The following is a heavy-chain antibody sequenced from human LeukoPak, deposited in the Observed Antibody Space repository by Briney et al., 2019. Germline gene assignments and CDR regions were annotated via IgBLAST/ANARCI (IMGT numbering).Heavy chain of an antibody. V-gene: IGHV3-48*03. D-gene: IGHD4-23*01. J-gene: IGHJ4*02. CDR2: ISSSGSTI. CDR1: GFTFSSYE. Sequence: GGSLRLSCAASGFTFSSYEMNWVRQAPGKGLEWVSYISSSGSTIYYADSVKGRFTISRDNAKNSLYLQMNSLRAEDTAVYYCARDYGYGGNPDYFDYWGQGTLVTVSS. CDR3: ARDYGYGGNPDYFDY.